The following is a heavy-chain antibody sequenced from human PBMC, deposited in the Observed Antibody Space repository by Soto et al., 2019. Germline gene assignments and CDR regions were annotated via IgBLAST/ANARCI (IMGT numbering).Heavy chain of an antibody. D-gene: IGHD3-3*02. J-gene: IGHJ3*02. CDR1: GGTLSPNY. CDR3: ARVLGNDAFDI. V-gene: IGHV4-34*01. CDR2: IYHSGST. Sequence: PSETLSLTCIVSGGTLSPNYWAWIRQPPGKGLEWIGEIYHSGSTNYNPSLKSRVTISVDKSKNQFSLKLSSVTAADTAVYYCARVLGNDAFDIWGQGTMVTVSS.